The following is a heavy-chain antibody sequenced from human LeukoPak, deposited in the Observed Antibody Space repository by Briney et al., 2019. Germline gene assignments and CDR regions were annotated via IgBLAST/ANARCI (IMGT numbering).Heavy chain of an antibody. V-gene: IGHV3-7*03. J-gene: IGHJ6*02. CDR2: INHNGNVN. CDR1: GFTFSSYW. Sequence: HPGGSLRLSCAASGFTFSSYWMNWARQAPGKGLEWVASINHNGNVNYYVASVKGRFTISRDNAKNSLYLQMSNLRAEDTAVYFCARGGGLDVWGQGATVTVSS. CDR3: ARGGGLDV. D-gene: IGHD3-16*01.